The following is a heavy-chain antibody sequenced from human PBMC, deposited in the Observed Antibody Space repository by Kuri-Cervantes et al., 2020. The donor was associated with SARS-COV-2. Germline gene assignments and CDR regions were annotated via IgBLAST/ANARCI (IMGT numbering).Heavy chain of an antibody. D-gene: IGHD3-3*01. CDR1: GYSFTSYW. J-gene: IGHJ5*02. CDR3: ARWEIRFLGSWFDP. CDR2: IYPGDSDT. V-gene: IGHV5-51*01. Sequence: GGFLRLSCKGSGYSFTSYWIGWVRQMPGKGLEWMGIIYPGDSDTRYSPSFQGQVTISADKSISTAYLQWSSLKASDTAMYYCARWEIRFLGSWFDPWGQGTLVTVSS.